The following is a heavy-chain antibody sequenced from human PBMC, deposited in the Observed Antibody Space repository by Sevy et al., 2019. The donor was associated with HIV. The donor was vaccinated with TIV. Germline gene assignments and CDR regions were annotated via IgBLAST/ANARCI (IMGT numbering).Heavy chain of an antibody. Sequence: GGSLRLSCVASGFSFNIYSMSWVRQAPGKGLEWVSTLSFGCGRINHADSVQGRFTMSRDDSKKTVYLKMNSLRAEDTAVYYCAREGCTRPHDHWGQGTLVTVSS. J-gene: IGHJ4*02. D-gene: IGHD2-8*01. CDR1: GFSFNIYS. CDR2: LSFGCGRI. V-gene: IGHV3-23*01. CDR3: AREGCTRPHDH.